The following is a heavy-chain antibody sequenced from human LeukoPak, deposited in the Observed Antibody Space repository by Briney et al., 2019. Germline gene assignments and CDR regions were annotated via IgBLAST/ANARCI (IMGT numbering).Heavy chain of an antibody. Sequence: GESLKISCKGSGYSFTSQWIGWVRQMPGKGLEWMGIIYPGDSDTKYSPPFQGQVTISADKSITTAYLQWSSLKASDTAIYYCARHFPYVSGWYTADYWGQGTLVTVSS. CDR3: ARHFPYVSGWYTADY. J-gene: IGHJ4*02. V-gene: IGHV5-51*01. CDR1: GYSFTSQW. CDR2: IYPGDSDT. D-gene: IGHD6-19*01.